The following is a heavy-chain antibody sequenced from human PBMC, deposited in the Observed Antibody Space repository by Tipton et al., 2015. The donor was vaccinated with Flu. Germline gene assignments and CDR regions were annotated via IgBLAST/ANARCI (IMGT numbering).Heavy chain of an antibody. CDR2: ITPIFGTA. D-gene: IGHD3-22*01. J-gene: IGHJ5*02. CDR1: GGTFSSYA. CDR3: ARVVNYYDSSGFWGWFDP. Sequence: QLVQSGAEVKKPGSSVKVSCKASGGTFSSYAISWVRQAPGQGLEWMGGITPIFGTANYAQKFQGRVTITADKSTSTAYMELSSLRSEDTAVYYCARVVNYYDSSGFWGWFDPWGQGTLVTVSS. V-gene: IGHV1-69*06.